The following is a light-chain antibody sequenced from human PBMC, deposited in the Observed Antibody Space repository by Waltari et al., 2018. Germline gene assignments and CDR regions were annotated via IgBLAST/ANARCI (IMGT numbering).Light chain of an antibody. CDR3: QKYVNLPAT. J-gene: IGKJ1*01. CDR2: DAS. Sequence: EIVLTQSPGTLSLSPGERATLSCRASQSVCRYLAWYQQKPGQAPRLLIYDASTRATGRPDRFNGSGSGTDFSLTISRLEPEDFAVYYCQKYVNLPATFGQGTKVEIK. CDR1: QSVCRY. V-gene: IGKV3-20*01.